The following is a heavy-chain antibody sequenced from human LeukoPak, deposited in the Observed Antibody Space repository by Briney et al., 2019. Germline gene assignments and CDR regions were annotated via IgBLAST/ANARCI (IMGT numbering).Heavy chain of an antibody. J-gene: IGHJ3*02. D-gene: IGHD6-6*01. CDR2: IIPIFGTA. V-gene: IGHV1-69*05. CDR3: ARDGAARPNAFDI. Sequence: SVKVSCKASGGTFSSYAISWVRQAPGQGLEWMGGIIPIFGTANYAQKFQGRVTITTDESTSTAYMELSSLRSEDTAVYYCARDGAARPNAFDIWGQGTMVTVSS. CDR1: GGTFSSYA.